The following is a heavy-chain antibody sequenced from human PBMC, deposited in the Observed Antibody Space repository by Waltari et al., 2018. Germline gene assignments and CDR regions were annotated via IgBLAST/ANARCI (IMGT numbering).Heavy chain of an antibody. CDR3: ASGSLAARHWGEDYYYYMDV. CDR1: GGTFSSYA. CDR2: IIPIFGTA. Sequence: QVQLVQFGAEVKKPGSSVKVSCKASGGTFSSYAISWVRQAPGQGLEWMGGIIPIFGTANYAQKFQGRVTITADESTSTAYMELSSLRSEDTAVYYCASGSLAARHWGEDYYYYMDVWGKGTTVTISS. J-gene: IGHJ6*03. V-gene: IGHV1-69*12. D-gene: IGHD6-6*01.